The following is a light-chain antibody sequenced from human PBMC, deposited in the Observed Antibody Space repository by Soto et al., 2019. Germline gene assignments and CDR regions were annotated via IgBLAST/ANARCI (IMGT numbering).Light chain of an antibody. CDR3: QQYNNWPLT. CDR2: GAS. V-gene: IGKV3-15*01. Sequence: EIVMTQSPSTLSVSPGERATPSCRASQSVSSNLAWYQQKPGQAPRLLIYGASTRATGIPARFSGSGSGTEFTLTISNLQSEDFAVYYCQQYNNWPLTFGGGTKVDIK. J-gene: IGKJ4*01. CDR1: QSVSSN.